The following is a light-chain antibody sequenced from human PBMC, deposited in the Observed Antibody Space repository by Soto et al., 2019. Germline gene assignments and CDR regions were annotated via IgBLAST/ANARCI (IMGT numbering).Light chain of an antibody. J-gene: IGKJ5*01. CDR3: QQSYSTLSIT. Sequence: DIQMTQSPSSRSASVGDRVTITCRASESIARHLNWYQQKPGKAPNLLIYAASSLQNGVPSRFRGGGSGTDFTLTINNLQPEDFATYYCQQSYSTLSITFGQGTRLEIK. CDR1: ESIARH. V-gene: IGKV1-39*01. CDR2: AAS.